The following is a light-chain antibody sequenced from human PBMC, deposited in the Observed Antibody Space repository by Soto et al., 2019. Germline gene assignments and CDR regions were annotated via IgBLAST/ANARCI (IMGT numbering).Light chain of an antibody. CDR1: SSNIGSNS. CDR3: AACDDSLNGDV. J-gene: IGLJ1*01. CDR2: SND. V-gene: IGLV1-44*01. Sequence: QSVLTQPPSASGTPGQRVTISCSGSSSNIGSNSVNWYQQLPGTAPKLLIYSNDRRPSGVPDRFSGSKSGTSASLAISGLQSEDEADYYCAACDDSLNGDVFGTGTKLTVL.